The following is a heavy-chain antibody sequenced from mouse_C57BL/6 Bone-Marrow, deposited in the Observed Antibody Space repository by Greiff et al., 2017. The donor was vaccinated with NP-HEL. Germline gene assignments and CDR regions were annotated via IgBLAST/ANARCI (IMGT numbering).Heavy chain of an antibody. CDR1: GYTFTDYN. Sequence: EVQLQESGPELVKPGASVKMSCKASGYTFTDYNMHWVKQSHGKSLEWIGYINPNNGGTSYNQKFKGKATLTVNKSSSTAYMELRSLTSEDSAVYYGAGNWADWYFDVWGTGTTVTVSS. J-gene: IGHJ1*03. D-gene: IGHD4-1*01. V-gene: IGHV1-22*01. CDR3: AGNWADWYFDV. CDR2: INPNNGGT.